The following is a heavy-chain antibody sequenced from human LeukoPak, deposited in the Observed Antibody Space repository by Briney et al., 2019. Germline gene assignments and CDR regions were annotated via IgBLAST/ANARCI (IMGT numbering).Heavy chain of an antibody. V-gene: IGHV1-8*01. CDR1: GYTFTSYD. D-gene: IGHD2-2*01. CDR3: ARGQINIVVVPAATDVDYYYMDV. Sequence: VASVKVSCKASGYTFTSYDINWVRQATGQGLEWMGWMNPDSGNTGYAQKFQGRVTMTRNTSISTAYMELSSLRSEDTAVYYCARGQINIVVVPAATDVDYYYMDVWGKGTTVTVPS. J-gene: IGHJ6*03. CDR2: MNPDSGNT.